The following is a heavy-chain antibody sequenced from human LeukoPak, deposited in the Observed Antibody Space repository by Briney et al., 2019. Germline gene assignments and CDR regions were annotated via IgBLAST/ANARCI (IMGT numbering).Heavy chain of an antibody. CDR3: GRDLESSSSLDY. V-gene: IGHV1-2*02. CDR2: IHPTSGGT. Sequence: ASVKVSCKASGYTFTGYYMHWVRQAPGQGLEWMGWIHPTSGGTNYAQKFQGRVTMTRDTSISTVYMELSRLRSDDTAVYYCGRDLESSSSLDYWGQGTLVTVSS. CDR1: GYTFTGYY. J-gene: IGHJ4*02. D-gene: IGHD6-6*01.